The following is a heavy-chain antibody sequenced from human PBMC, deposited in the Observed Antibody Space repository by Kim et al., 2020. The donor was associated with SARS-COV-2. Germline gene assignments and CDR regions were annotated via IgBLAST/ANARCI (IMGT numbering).Heavy chain of an antibody. V-gene: IGHV3-74*01. D-gene: IGHD3-9*01. Sequence: GGSLRLSCAASGFTFSSYWMHWVRQAPGKGLVWVSRINSDGSSTSYADSVKGRFTISRDNAKNTLYLQMNSLRAEDTAVYYCARDFLPYYDILTADAFDIWGQGTMVTVSS. CDR3: ARDFLPYYDILTADAFDI. CDR2: INSDGSST. J-gene: IGHJ3*02. CDR1: GFTFSSYW.